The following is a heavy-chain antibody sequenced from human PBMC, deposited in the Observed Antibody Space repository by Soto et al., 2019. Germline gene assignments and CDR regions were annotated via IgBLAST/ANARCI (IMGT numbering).Heavy chain of an antibody. CDR2: IYYSGNA. J-gene: IGHJ4*02. CDR1: GDSINRSTYY. Sequence: SETLSLTCTVSGDSINRSTYYWGWIRQPPGKGLEWIGSIYYSGNAYYNPSLKSRVTISVDTSKNQFSLKLTSVTAADTAVYYCTRQRRSLGGSCCHFDSWGQGTLVTVSS. V-gene: IGHV4-39*01. CDR3: TRQRRSLGGSCCHFDS. D-gene: IGHD2-15*01.